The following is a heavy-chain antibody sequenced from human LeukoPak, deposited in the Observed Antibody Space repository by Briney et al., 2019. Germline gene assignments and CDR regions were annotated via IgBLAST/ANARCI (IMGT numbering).Heavy chain of an antibody. V-gene: IGHV3-21*01. CDR2: ISTSGSYI. Sequence: PGGSLRLSCAASGFIFSDYGMMWVRQAPGKGLEWVSSISTSGSYIYSADSMKGRFTISRDNAKNSLFLQMNSLKAEHTAVYYCARDSTIYGSGTYYYYMHVWGKGTTVTVSS. CDR1: GFIFSDYG. D-gene: IGHD3-10*01. CDR3: ARDSTIYGSGTYYYYMHV. J-gene: IGHJ6*03.